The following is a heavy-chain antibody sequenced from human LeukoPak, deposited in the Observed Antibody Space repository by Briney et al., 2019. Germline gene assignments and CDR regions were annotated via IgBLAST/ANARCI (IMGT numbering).Heavy chain of an antibody. V-gene: IGHV3-7*03. D-gene: IGHD3-10*01. Sequence: PGGSLRLSCAASGLTFNNAWLTWVRQAPGKGPEWVANIKYDGSEQYYVDSVKGRFSISRDNTKNLLYLQMNSLRVEDTAVYYCARDYGWSFANWGQGTLVTVSS. CDR1: GLTFNNAW. J-gene: IGHJ4*02. CDR2: IKYDGSEQ. CDR3: ARDYGWSFAN.